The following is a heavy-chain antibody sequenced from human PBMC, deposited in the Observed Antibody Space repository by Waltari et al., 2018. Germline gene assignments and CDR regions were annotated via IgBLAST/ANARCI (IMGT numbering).Heavy chain of an antibody. V-gene: IGHV1-8*02. CDR2: MNPNSGNT. Sequence: QVQLVQSGAEVKKPGASVKVSCKASGYTFTSYDLNGVRPAPGHGLEGMGWMNPNSGNTGYAQKFQGRVTMTRNTSISTAYMELSSLRSEDTAVYYCARNYYYDSSGYRPYYYYGMDVWGQGTTVTVSS. CDR3: ARNYYYDSSGYRPYYYYGMDV. J-gene: IGHJ6*02. CDR1: GYTFTSYD. D-gene: IGHD3-22*01.